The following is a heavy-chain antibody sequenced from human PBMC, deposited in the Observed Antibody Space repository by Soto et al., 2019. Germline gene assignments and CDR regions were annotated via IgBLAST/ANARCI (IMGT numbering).Heavy chain of an antibody. J-gene: IGHJ6*03. CDR2: IHSSGST. CDR1: GGSISSYY. V-gene: IGHV4-59*08. D-gene: IGHD2-2*01. CDR3: ARHGDCSSVSCSYFHYMDV. Sequence: PSETLSLTCTVSGGSISSYYWSWIRQPPGKGLEWIGYIHSSGSTNYNPSLKSRVIISLDTSEKQFSLRLSSVTAADTAVYYCARHGDCSSVSCSYFHYMDVWGKGTTVTVSS.